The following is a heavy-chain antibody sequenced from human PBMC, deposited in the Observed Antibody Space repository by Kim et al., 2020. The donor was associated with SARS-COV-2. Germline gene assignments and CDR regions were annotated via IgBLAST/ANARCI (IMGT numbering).Heavy chain of an antibody. V-gene: IGHV3-43*02. CDR3: AKDMRGWELLEKTWFDP. Sequence: GGSLRLSCAASGFTFDDYAMHWVRQAPGKGLEWVSLISGDGGSTYYADSVKGRFTISRDNSKNSLYLQMNSLRTEDTALYYCAKDMRGWELLEKTWFDPWGQGTLVTVSS. CDR2: ISGDGGST. CDR1: GFTFDDYA. J-gene: IGHJ5*02. D-gene: IGHD1-26*01.